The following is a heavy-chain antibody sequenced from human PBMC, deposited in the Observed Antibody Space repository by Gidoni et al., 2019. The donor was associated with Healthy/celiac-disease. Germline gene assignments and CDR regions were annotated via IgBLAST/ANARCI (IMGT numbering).Heavy chain of an antibody. CDR3: ARGDYSYGTRKDAFDI. D-gene: IGHD5-18*01. CDR2: IYYSGST. J-gene: IGHJ3*02. V-gene: IGHV4-59*01. Sequence: QVQLQESGPGLVKPSETLSLTCTVSGGSISSYYWSWIRQPPGKGLEWIGYIYYSGSTNYNPSLKSRVTISVDTSKNQFSLKLSSVTAADTAVYYCARGDYSYGTRKDAFDIWGQGTMVTVSS. CDR1: GGSISSYY.